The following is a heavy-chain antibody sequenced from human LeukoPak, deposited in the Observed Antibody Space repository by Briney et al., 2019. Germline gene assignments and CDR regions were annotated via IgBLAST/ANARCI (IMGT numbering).Heavy chain of an antibody. CDR3: ARDTSWYGAFDI. Sequence: GGSLRLSCAASGFTFSNYAMSWVRQAPGKGLEWVSVIYSGGSTYYADSVKGRFTISRDNSKNTLYLQMNSLRAEDTAVYYCARDTSWYGAFDIWGQGTMVTVSS. V-gene: IGHV3-66*01. CDR2: IYSGGST. D-gene: IGHD2-2*01. CDR1: GFTFSNYA. J-gene: IGHJ3*02.